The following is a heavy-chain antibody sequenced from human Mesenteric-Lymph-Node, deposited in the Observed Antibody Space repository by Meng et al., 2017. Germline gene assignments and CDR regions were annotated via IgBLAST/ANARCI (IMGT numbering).Heavy chain of an antibody. J-gene: IGHJ4*02. V-gene: IGHV4-59*01. Sequence: GSLRLSCAVSGGSISTYYWSWIRQPPGKGLEWIGYIYYSGSTNYNPSLKSRVTISVDTSKNQFSLKLSSVTAADTAVYYCARGPGRGSYSAGFDYWGQGTRVTVSS. CDR2: IYYSGST. CDR1: GGSISTYY. D-gene: IGHD1-26*01. CDR3: ARGPGRGSYSAGFDY.